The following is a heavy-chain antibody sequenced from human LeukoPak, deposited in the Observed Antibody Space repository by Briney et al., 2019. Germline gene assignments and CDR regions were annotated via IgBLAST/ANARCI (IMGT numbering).Heavy chain of an antibody. D-gene: IGHD4-17*01. CDR2: IYYSGST. V-gene: IGHV4-39*01. CDR3: ARHLSGTTTAHYFDL. Sequence: PSETLSLTCTVSGGSISSSSYYWGWIRQPPGKGLEWIGTIYYSGSTYYNPSLVSRAFISVDSSKNQVSLRLDSVTATDSAVYHCARHLSGTTTAHYFDLWGQGTLVTVSS. CDR1: GGSISSSSYY. J-gene: IGHJ4*02.